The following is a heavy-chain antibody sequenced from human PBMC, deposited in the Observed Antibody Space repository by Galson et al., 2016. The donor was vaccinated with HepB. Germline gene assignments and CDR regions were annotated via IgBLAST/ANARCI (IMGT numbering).Heavy chain of an antibody. CDR2: IKQDGSEK. CDR3: ARESIGGFDP. V-gene: IGHV3-7*01. D-gene: IGHD3-16*01. CDR1: GFTFSSYW. Sequence: SLRLSCAASGFTFSSYWMSWVRQAPGKRLEWVANIKQDGSEKEYVDSMKGRFTISRDNAKNSLYLQMNSLRAEDTAVYYCARESIGGFDPWGQGTLVTVSS. J-gene: IGHJ5*02.